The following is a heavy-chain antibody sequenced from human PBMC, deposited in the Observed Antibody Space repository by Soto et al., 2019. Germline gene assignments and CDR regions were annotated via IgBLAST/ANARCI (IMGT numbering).Heavy chain of an antibody. CDR1: GFSLTTSGVG. V-gene: IGHV2-5*02. Sequence: SGPTLVNPTQTLTLTCTFSGFSLTTSGVGVGWIRQSPGKAPEWLALIYWDDDKRYSPSLKSRLTITKDTSKNQVVLTMANLDPADTATYYCAHRVLRTVFELFTTTAIYFDFPSQGTPVTVSA. CDR2: IYWDDDK. CDR3: AHRVLRTVFELFTTTAIYFDF. D-gene: IGHD3-3*01. J-gene: IGHJ4*02.